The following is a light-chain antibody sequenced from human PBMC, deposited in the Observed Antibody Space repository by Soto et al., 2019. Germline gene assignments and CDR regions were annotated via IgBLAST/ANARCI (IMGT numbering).Light chain of an antibody. J-gene: IGKJ1*01. CDR2: GAS. CDR3: QQYNNSPWT. V-gene: IGKV3-15*01. CDR1: QSVSSD. Sequence: EIVMTQSPSTLAVSAGERATLSCRASQSVSSDLAWYQQKPGKAPRLLIYGASTRATGIPARFSGSGSGTEFTLTISSLQSEDFAVYYCQQYNNSPWTFGQGTKVDIK.